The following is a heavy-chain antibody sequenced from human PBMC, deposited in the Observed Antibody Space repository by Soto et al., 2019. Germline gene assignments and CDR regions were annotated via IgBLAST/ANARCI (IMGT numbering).Heavy chain of an antibody. V-gene: IGHV4-30-4*01. CDR3: ARGYYDSSGSDY. D-gene: IGHD3-22*01. CDR2: IYYSGST. J-gene: IGHJ4*02. Sequence: SETLSLTCTVSGGSISSGDYYWSWIRQPPGKGLEWIGYIYYSGSTYYNPSLKSRVTISVDTSKNQFSLKLSSVTAADTAVYNCARGYYDSSGSDYWGQGTLVTVSS. CDR1: GGSISSGDYY.